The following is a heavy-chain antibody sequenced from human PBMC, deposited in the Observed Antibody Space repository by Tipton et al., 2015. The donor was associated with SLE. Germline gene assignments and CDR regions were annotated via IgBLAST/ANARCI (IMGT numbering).Heavy chain of an antibody. CDR1: GYTFTDYT. V-gene: IGHV7-4-1*02. Sequence: QVQLVQSGPEVKKPGASVKASCMASGYTFTDYTMNWVRQAPGQGLEWMGWVNTDTGNPIYAQGFTGRFVFSLDTSVSTAYLQISSLKTEDTAVYYCARDIRAAAGPFDFWGQGTLVTVSS. D-gene: IGHD6-13*01. CDR2: VNTDTGNP. J-gene: IGHJ4*02. CDR3: ARDIRAAAGPFDF.